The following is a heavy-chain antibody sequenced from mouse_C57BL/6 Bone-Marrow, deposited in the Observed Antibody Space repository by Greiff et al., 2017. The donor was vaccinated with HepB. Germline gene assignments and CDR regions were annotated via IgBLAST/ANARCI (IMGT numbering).Heavy chain of an antibody. Sequence: VQLQESGAELARPGASVKLSCKASGYTFTSYGISWVKQRTGQGLEWIGEIYPRSGNTYYNEKFKGKATLTADKSSSTVYMELRSLTSEDSAVYFCARARDGYLDYRGQGTTLTVSS. V-gene: IGHV1-81*01. D-gene: IGHD2-3*01. CDR1: GYTFTSYG. J-gene: IGHJ2*01. CDR3: ARARDGYLDY. CDR2: IYPRSGNT.